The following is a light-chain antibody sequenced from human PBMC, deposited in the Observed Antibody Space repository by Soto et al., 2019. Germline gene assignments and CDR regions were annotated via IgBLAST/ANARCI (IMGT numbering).Light chain of an antibody. J-gene: IGLJ3*02. CDR3: CSYAGSYTWV. V-gene: IGLV2-23*01. CDR1: SNDVGRYNL. Sequence: QSALTQPASVSGSPEQSITISCTGTSNDVGRYNLVSWYQQHPGKAPKVMIYEATKRPSGVSNRFSGSKSGNTASLTISGLQADDEADYYCCSYAGSYTWVFGGGTKLTVL. CDR2: EAT.